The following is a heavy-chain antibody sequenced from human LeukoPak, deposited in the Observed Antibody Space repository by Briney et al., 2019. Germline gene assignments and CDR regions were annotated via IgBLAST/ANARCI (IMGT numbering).Heavy chain of an antibody. CDR1: GYSFTSYW. CDR2: IYPGDCDT. D-gene: IGHD5-12*01. CDR3: AITLYSGYGHDAFDI. J-gene: IGHJ3*02. V-gene: IGHV5-51*01. Sequence: GESLKISCKGSGYSFTSYWIGWVRQMPGEGLEWMGIIYPGDCDTRYSPSFQGQVTISADKSISTAYLQWSSLTASDTAMYYCAITLYSGYGHDAFDIWGQGTMVTVSS.